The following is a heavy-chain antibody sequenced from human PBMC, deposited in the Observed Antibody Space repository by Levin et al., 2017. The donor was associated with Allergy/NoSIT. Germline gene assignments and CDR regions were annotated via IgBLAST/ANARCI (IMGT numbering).Heavy chain of an antibody. Sequence: SCTASGFTFGDYAMSWFRQAPGKGLEWVGFIRSKAYGGTTEYAASVKGRFTISRDDSKSIAYLQMNSLKTEDTAVYYCTRGKDFWSGYYTYYYYYGMDVWGQGTTVTVSS. V-gene: IGHV3-49*03. D-gene: IGHD3-3*01. CDR2: IRSKAYGGTT. CDR3: TRGKDFWSGYYTYYYYYGMDV. J-gene: IGHJ6*02. CDR1: GFTFGDYA.